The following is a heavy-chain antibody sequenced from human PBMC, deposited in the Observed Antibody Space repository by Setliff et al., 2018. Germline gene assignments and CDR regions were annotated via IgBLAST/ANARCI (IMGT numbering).Heavy chain of an antibody. CDR1: GYTFSHSG. CDR2: ISAYTGNT. V-gene: IGHV1-18*01. J-gene: IGHJ4*02. CDR3: SRLVRYCSKTTCQTASDAEL. D-gene: IGHD2-8*01. Sequence: ASVKVSCKSSGYTFSHSGITWVRQAPGQGLEWMGWISAYTGNTNYAPKLQGRVTRTTNAYTSTAYMELRGLTSDDTAVYYCSRLVRYCSKTTCQTASDAELWGQGTLVTVSS.